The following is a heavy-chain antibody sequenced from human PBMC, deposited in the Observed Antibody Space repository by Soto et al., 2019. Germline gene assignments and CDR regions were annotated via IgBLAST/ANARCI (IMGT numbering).Heavy chain of an antibody. D-gene: IGHD6-13*01. Sequence: EVQLVESGGGLVQPGGSLRLSCAASGVTVSSNYMNWVRQAPGKGLEWVSIIYSSGSTYYADSVKGRFTFSRDNSKNTLYLQMNSLRAEDTAVYYRARGTSSGSWYGFQHWGQGTLVTVSS. CDR3: ARGTSSGSWYGFQH. CDR2: IYSSGST. V-gene: IGHV3-66*01. J-gene: IGHJ1*01. CDR1: GVTVSSNY.